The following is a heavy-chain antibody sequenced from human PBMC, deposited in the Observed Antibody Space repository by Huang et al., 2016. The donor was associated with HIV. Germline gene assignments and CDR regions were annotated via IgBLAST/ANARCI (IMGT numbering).Heavy chain of an antibody. CDR3: ARDWSFGSSTSPAD. V-gene: IGHV1-2*02. J-gene: IGHJ4*02. CDR1: GYTFTDSN. Sequence: QVQLVQSGAEVKNPGASVRVSCKASGYTFTDSNMHWVRQAPGQVLEGMGWINRKRGGTIYAPRCQGRITMARDTPISTVHMDLRRIQSDDTAVYFCARDWSFGSSTSPADWGQGTLVTVSS. CDR2: INRKRGGT. D-gene: IGHD6-6*01.